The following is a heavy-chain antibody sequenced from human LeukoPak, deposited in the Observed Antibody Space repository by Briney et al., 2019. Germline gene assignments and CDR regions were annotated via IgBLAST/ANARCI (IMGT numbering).Heavy chain of an antibody. CDR3: ARDSLHDYGGTGYGYYFDY. D-gene: IGHD4/OR15-4a*01. CDR2: ISSSGGLP. V-gene: IGHV3-48*03. CDR1: GFALSNYE. Sequence: GGSLTLSCGASGFALSNYEMMCVRQAPGKEREGVSYISSSGGLPYYAASVKGRFTVSRDNAKDSMFLHMNSLRVEDTAIYYCARDSLHDYGGTGYGYYFDYWGQGTLVTVSS. J-gene: IGHJ4*02.